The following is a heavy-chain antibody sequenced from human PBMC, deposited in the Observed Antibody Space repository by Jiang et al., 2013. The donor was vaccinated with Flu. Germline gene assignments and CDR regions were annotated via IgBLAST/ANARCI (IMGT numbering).Heavy chain of an antibody. CDR1: GFPFSKFA. CDR3: AKDRGQLELLLDS. CDR2: LSGSGSIT. V-gene: IGHV3-23*01. D-gene: IGHD1-7*01. J-gene: IGHJ4*02. Sequence: VQLLESGGGLVQPGGSLRLSCAASGFPFSKFAMSWVRQAPGRGLEWVSALSGSGSITYYADSVKGRFTISRDNSKNTLYLQMSSLRAEDTAVYYCAKDRGQLELLLDSWGQGTLGHRLL.